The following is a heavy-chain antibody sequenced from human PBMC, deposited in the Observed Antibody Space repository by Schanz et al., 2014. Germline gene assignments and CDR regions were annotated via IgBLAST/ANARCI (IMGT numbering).Heavy chain of an antibody. D-gene: IGHD6-13*01. V-gene: IGHV1-46*03. Sequence: QVQLVQSGAEVKKPGASVKVSCKASGYTFTSDSMHWVRQAPGQGLEWMGMINPSGGSTTYAQKFQGRVTMTRDTSPSTVYMELSSLRSEDTAVYFRARDGVDGAAGGNYRGQGTLVTVSS. CDR3: ARDGVDGAAGGNY. CDR2: INPSGGST. J-gene: IGHJ4*02. CDR1: GYTFTSDS.